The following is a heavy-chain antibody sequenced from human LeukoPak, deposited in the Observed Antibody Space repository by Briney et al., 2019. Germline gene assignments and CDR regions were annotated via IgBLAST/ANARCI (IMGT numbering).Heavy chain of an antibody. Sequence: GGSLRLSCAVSGFTFNTYWMSWVRQAPGKGLEWVANIKEDGSEKHYGDSVRGRFTISRDNAKNSLYLQMSSLRAEDTAVYYCARVHHYDFWSAWDYWGQGTLVTVSS. CDR2: IKEDGSEK. CDR3: ARVHHYDFWSAWDY. V-gene: IGHV3-7*01. D-gene: IGHD3-3*01. J-gene: IGHJ4*02. CDR1: GFTFNTYW.